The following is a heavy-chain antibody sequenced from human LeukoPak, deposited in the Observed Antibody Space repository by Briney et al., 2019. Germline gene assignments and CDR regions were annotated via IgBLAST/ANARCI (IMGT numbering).Heavy chain of an antibody. CDR2: MHTNGNT. Sequence: PSQTLSLTCSVSGASISSGSYYWSWIRQSAEKGLEWIGRMHTNGNTNYNPSLKSRVTISAEASKDQFSLRLTSVTAADTAVYYCARHPGIAAAGRGVDYWGQGTLVIVSS. V-gene: IGHV4-61*02. CDR1: GASISSGSYY. D-gene: IGHD6-13*01. CDR3: ARHPGIAAAGRGVDY. J-gene: IGHJ4*02.